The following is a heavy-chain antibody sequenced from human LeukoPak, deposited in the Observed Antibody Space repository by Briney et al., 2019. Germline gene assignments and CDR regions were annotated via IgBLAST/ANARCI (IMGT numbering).Heavy chain of an antibody. CDR3: ARLSGTLTGKLELRYFDY. CDR2: IYTSGST. V-gene: IGHV4-4*09. D-gene: IGHD1-7*01. CDR1: GGSISSYY. Sequence: SETLSLTCTVSGGSISSYYWSWIRQPPGKGLEWIGYIYTSGSTNYNPSLKSRVTISVDTSKNQFSLKLSSVTAADTAVYYCARLSGTLTGKLELRYFDYWGQGTLVTVSS. J-gene: IGHJ4*02.